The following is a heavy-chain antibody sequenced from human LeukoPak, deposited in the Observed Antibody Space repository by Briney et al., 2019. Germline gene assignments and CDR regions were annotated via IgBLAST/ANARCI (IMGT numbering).Heavy chain of an antibody. D-gene: IGHD2-8*01. CDR1: GASISSDY. V-gene: IGHV4-59*08. Sequence: PSDTLSLTCTASGASISSDYRSLIRPPPRKGLGLIGFISYSGSTTYNPSLKSRVTISVDTSRSQFSLKLTSVPAADTAVYYCARLGSNNGWYWHFDVWGRGTLVTVSS. J-gene: IGHJ2*01. CDR3: ARLGSNNGWYWHFDV. CDR2: ISYSGST.